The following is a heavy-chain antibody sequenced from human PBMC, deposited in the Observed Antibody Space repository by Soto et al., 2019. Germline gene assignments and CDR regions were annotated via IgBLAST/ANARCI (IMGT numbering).Heavy chain of an antibody. CDR2: IYYTGST. J-gene: IGHJ4*02. Sequence: SETLSLTCTVSGGSSYTGSFYWSWIRQLPGKGLEWLGYIYYTGSTQYTPSLKSRLTISTDTSDNKFSLRLTTVTAADTAVYYCATSLVTSRTRVDYWGQGTLVTVSS. CDR3: ATSLVTSRTRVDY. CDR1: GGSSYTGSFY. D-gene: IGHD1-26*01. V-gene: IGHV4-31*03.